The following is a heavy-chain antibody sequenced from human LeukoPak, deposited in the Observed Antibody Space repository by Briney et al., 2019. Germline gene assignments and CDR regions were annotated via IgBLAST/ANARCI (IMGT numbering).Heavy chain of an antibody. CDR1: GFTFSSSA. D-gene: IGHD2-15*01. V-gene: IGHV3-23*01. J-gene: IGHJ4*02. CDR3: AKQLGYCSGGSCYFPY. Sequence: GGSLRLSCAASGFTFSSSAMSWVRQAPGKGLEWVSAISNNGGYTYYADSVQGRFTISRDNSKSTLCLQMNSLKAEDTAVYYCAKQLGYCSGGSCYFPYWGQGTLVTVSS. CDR2: ISNNGGYT.